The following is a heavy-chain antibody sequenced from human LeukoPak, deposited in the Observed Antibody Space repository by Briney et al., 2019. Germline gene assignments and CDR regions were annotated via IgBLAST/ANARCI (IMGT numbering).Heavy chain of an antibody. D-gene: IGHD1-26*01. Sequence: SETLSLTCAVYGGSFSGYYWSWIRQPPGKGLEWLGEINHSGSTNYNPSLKRRVTISVDTSKNQFSLKLSPVTAADTAVYYCASGSYNYFDYWGQGTLVTVSS. CDR3: ASGSYNYFDY. CDR2: INHSGST. V-gene: IGHV4-34*01. CDR1: GGSFSGYY. J-gene: IGHJ4*02.